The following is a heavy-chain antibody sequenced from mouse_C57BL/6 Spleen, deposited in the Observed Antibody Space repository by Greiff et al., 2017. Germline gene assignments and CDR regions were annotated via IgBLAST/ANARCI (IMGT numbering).Heavy chain of an antibody. CDR3: TSLRRDYYAMDY. CDR1: GFNIKDDY. V-gene: IGHV14-4*01. CDR2: IDPENGDT. Sequence: VQLKQSGAELVRPGASVKLSCTASGFNIKDDYMHWVKQRPEQGLEWIGWIDPENGDTEYASKFQGKATITADTSSNTAYLQLSSLTSEDTAVYYCTSLRRDYYAMDYWGQGTSVTVSS. D-gene: IGHD1-2*01. J-gene: IGHJ4*01.